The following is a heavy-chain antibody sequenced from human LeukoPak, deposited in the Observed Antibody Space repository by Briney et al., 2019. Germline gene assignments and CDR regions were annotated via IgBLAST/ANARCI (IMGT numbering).Heavy chain of an antibody. Sequence: PGGSLRLSRAGSGFSFGDFPMTWVRQAPGRGLEWAGYIRAKAYGGTTEYAASVKGRLTISRGDSKRIAYLQMNSLQTEDTGIYYCTRGSGRFEFWGQGALVTVSS. CDR1: GFSFGDFP. CDR2: IRAKAYGGTT. D-gene: IGHD2-15*01. V-gene: IGHV3-49*04. CDR3: TRGSGRFEF. J-gene: IGHJ4*02.